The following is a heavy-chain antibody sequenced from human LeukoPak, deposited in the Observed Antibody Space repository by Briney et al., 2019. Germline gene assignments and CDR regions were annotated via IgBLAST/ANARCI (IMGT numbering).Heavy chain of an antibody. CDR3: AREDLYCSTGACSRLDFDY. D-gene: IGHD2-8*01. V-gene: IGHV3-30*01. J-gene: IGHJ4*02. CDR1: GFTFSTYA. Sequence: PGGSLRLSCAASGFTFSTYAIHWVRQAPGKGLDWVAVISFDGTNKYYADSVKGHFTISRDNSNNTLYLQMNSVRAEDSAVYYCAREDLYCSTGACSRLDFDYWGQGTLVTVSS. CDR2: ISFDGTNK.